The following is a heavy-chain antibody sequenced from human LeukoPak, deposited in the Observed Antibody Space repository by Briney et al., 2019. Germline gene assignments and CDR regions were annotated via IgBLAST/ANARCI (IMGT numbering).Heavy chain of an antibody. D-gene: IGHD5-18*01. Sequence: SETLSLTCTVSDGSISSYFWSRIRQPPGKGLEWIGYIYYTGSTNYNPSLKSRVTISVDTSRNQFSLRLNSVTAADTAVYYCARSTSTRQLWFDYWGQGTLVTVSS. CDR1: DGSISSYF. J-gene: IGHJ4*02. CDR3: ARSTSTRQLWFDY. CDR2: IYYTGST. V-gene: IGHV4-59*01.